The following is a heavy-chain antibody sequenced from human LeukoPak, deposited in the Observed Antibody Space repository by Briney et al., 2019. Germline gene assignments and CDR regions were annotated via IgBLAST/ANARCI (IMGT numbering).Heavy chain of an antibody. Sequence: GGSLRLSCAASRFTFSSYGMHWVRQAPGKGLEWVAVISYDGSNKYYADSVKGRFTISRDNSKNTLYLQMNSLRAEDTAVYYCAKDLEGYYDSSGYPQALDYWGQGTLVTVSS. J-gene: IGHJ4*02. CDR2: ISYDGSNK. V-gene: IGHV3-30*18. D-gene: IGHD3-22*01. CDR1: RFTFSSYG. CDR3: AKDLEGYYDSSGYPQALDY.